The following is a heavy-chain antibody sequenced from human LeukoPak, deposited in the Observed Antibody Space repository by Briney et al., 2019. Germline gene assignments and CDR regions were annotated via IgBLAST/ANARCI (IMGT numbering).Heavy chain of an antibody. CDR1: GGSISSSSCS. Sequence: KPSETLSLTCTVSGGSISSSSCSWGWIRQPPGKGLEWIGSIYYSGTTYYNSSLKSRVTISVDTSKIQFSLKLSSVAATDTAVYFCARLRFDFWSGYTHPYFDYWGQGTLVTVSS. CDR3: ARLRFDFWSGYTHPYFDY. D-gene: IGHD3-3*01. J-gene: IGHJ4*02. V-gene: IGHV4-39*01. CDR2: IYYSGTT.